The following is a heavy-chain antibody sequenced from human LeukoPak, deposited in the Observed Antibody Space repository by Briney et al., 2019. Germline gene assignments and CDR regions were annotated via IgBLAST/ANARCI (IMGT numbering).Heavy chain of an antibody. CDR1: GFTFSSYG. J-gene: IGHJ4*02. Sequence: PGGSLRLSCTASGFTFSSYGMHWVRQAPGKGLEWVAVIWYDGSNKYYADSVKGRFTISRDNSKNTLYLQMNSLRAEDTAVYYCARAKLRFLEWLPSDYWGRGTLVTVSS. D-gene: IGHD3-3*01. CDR2: IWYDGSNK. V-gene: IGHV3-33*01. CDR3: ARAKLRFLEWLPSDY.